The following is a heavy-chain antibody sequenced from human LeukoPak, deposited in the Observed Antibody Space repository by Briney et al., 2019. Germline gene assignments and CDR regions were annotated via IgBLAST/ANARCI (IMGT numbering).Heavy chain of an antibody. J-gene: IGHJ4*02. Sequence: PGGSLRLSCAASGFTFRDYYMSWIRQAPGKGLEWVSYISSSSSYTNYADSVKGRFTISRDNAKNSLYLQMNSLRAEDTAVYYCARAMITFGGVIDEGSDYWGQGTLVTVSS. D-gene: IGHD3-16*02. CDR3: ARAMITFGGVIDEGSDY. V-gene: IGHV3-11*05. CDR1: GFTFRDYY. CDR2: ISSSSSYT.